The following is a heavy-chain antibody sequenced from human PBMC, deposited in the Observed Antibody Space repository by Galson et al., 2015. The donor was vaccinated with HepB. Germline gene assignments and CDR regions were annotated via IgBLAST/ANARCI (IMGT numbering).Heavy chain of an antibody. V-gene: IGHV3-23*01. D-gene: IGHD3-22*01. CDR2: ISGSGGST. Sequence: SLRLSCAASGYTFSSYAMSWVRQAPGKGLEWVSAISGSGGSTYYADSVKGRFTISRDNSKNTLYLQMNSLRAEDTAVYYCAKVALPARVVSEMFAFDIWGQGTMVTVSS. CDR3: AKVALPARVVSEMFAFDI. CDR1: GYTFSSYA. J-gene: IGHJ3*02.